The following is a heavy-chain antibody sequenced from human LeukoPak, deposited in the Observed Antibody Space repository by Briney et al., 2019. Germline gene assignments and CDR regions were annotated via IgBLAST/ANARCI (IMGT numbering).Heavy chain of an antibody. CDR1: GGSFSGYY. CDR3: ARPASYSSGWYGSGAPFDP. CDR2: INHSGST. J-gene: IGHJ5*02. V-gene: IGHV4-34*01. D-gene: IGHD6-19*01. Sequence: SETLYLTCAVYGGSFSGYYWSWIRQPPGKGLEWIGEINHSGSTNYNPSLKSRVTISVDTSKNQFSLKLSSVTAADTAVYYCARPASYSSGWYGSGAPFDPWGQGTLVTVSS.